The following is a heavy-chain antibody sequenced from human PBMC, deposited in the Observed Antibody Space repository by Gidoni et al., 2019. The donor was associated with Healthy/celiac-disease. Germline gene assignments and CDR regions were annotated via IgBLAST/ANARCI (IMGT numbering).Heavy chain of an antibody. V-gene: IGHV4-61*01. Sequence: QVQLQESGPGLVKPSETLSLTCTVSGGSVSSCSYYWSWIRQPPGKGLAWIGYIYYSGSTNYNPSLKSRVTISVDTSKNQFSLKLSSVTAADTAVYYCARTSSGWPRRLYYFDYWGQGTLVTVSS. D-gene: IGHD6-19*01. CDR1: GGSVSSCSYY. CDR3: ARTSSGWPRRLYYFDY. CDR2: IYYSGST. J-gene: IGHJ4*02.